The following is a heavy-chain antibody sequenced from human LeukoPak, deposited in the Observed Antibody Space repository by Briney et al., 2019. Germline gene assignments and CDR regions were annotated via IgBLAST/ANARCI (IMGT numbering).Heavy chain of an antibody. Sequence: SQTLSLTCAISGDSVSSNSAAWNWIRQSPSRGLEWLGRTYYRSKWYNDYAVSVKSRITINPDTSKNQFSLQLNSVTLEDTAVYYCARGDRNYITPDSYYYYYYMDVWGKGTTVTVSS. V-gene: IGHV6-1*01. CDR2: TYYRSKWYN. CDR3: ARGDRNYITPDSYYYYYYMDV. CDR1: GDSVSSNSAA. D-gene: IGHD1-14*01. J-gene: IGHJ6*03.